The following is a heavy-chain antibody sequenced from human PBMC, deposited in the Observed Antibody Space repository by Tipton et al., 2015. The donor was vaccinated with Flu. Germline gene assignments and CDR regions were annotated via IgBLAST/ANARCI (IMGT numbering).Heavy chain of an antibody. CDR1: QYSISSSDY. CDR3: AGGAFGDPRFAAFSI. D-gene: IGHD4-17*01. V-gene: IGHV4-38-2*02. CDR2: LYHSGDT. Sequence: TLSLTCTVSQYSISSSDYWGWIRKPPGRGLQWIGMLYHSGDTYHNPSFRSRATMSVDTSKNQFSLKLSSVTAADTALYYCAGGAFGDPRFAAFSIWGQGTMVTVSS. J-gene: IGHJ3*02.